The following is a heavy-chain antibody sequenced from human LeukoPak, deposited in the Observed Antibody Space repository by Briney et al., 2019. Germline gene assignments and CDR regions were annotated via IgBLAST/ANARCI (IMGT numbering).Heavy chain of an antibody. CDR1: GDSISRSSYY. Sequence: SEILSLTCSVSGDSISRSSYYWGWIRQPPGEGLEWIGTIYYDGSTYHNPSLKSRVTISVDASKNQISLKLSSVTAADTAVYYCAREDPYSSSSASALYFDYWGQGTLVTVSS. CDR2: IYYDGST. J-gene: IGHJ4*02. V-gene: IGHV4-39*07. CDR3: AREDPYSSSSASALYFDY. D-gene: IGHD6-6*01.